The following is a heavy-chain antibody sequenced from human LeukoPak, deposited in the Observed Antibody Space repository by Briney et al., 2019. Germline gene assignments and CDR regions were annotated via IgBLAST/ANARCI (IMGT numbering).Heavy chain of an antibody. D-gene: IGHD3-10*01. V-gene: IGHV4-61*08. CDR1: GGSISSGGYY. Sequence: SQTLSLTCTVSGGSISSGGYYWSWIRQPPGKGLEWIGYIYYSGSTNYNPSLKSRVTISVDTSKNQFSLKLSSVTAADTAVYYCARHVLLWFGEPDAFDIWGQGTMVTVSS. J-gene: IGHJ3*02. CDR3: ARHVLLWFGEPDAFDI. CDR2: IYYSGST.